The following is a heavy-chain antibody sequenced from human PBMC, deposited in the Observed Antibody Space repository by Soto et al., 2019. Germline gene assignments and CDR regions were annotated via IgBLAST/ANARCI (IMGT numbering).Heavy chain of an antibody. J-gene: IGHJ4*02. D-gene: IGHD2-21*02. CDR1: GGSMSSYY. Sequence: SETLSLTCIVSGGSMSSYYWGWFRQPPGKGLEWIGYIYYTGTTTYHPSLKSRVTISIDTSRNQFSLKLNSVTAADTAVYFCARLGGYCQVFYLWGQGSLVTVSS. V-gene: IGHV4-59*08. CDR3: ARLGGYCQVFYL. CDR2: IYYTGTT.